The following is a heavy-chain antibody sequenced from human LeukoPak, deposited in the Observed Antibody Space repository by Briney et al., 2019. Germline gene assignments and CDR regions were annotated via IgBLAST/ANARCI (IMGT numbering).Heavy chain of an antibody. Sequence: GGSLRLSCAASGFTFSTYGIHWVRQAPGKGLEWVAFIRYDGTKWYADSVKGRFTISRDNSKNTLYLQMNSLRAEDTAVYHCAKDRDYGDYPSAYYYYMDVWAKGTTVTVSS. D-gene: IGHD4-17*01. J-gene: IGHJ6*03. V-gene: IGHV3-30*02. CDR2: IRYDGTK. CDR1: GFTFSTYG. CDR3: AKDRDYGDYPSAYYYYMDV.